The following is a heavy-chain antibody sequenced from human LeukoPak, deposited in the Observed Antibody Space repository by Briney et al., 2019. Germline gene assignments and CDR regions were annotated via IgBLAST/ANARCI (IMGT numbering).Heavy chain of an antibody. V-gene: IGHV3-7*01. CDR2: IKQDGSQK. J-gene: IGHJ3*02. CDR3: ARDESLGDLWSGYFDALDI. D-gene: IGHD3-3*01. CDR1: GFIFSSYW. Sequence: GGSLRLSCAASGFIFSSYWMSWVRQAPGKGLEWVANIKQDGSQKYCVDSVKGRFTISRDNAKNSLYLQMNSLRAEDTAVYYCARDESLGDLWSGYFDALDIWGQGTMVAVSS.